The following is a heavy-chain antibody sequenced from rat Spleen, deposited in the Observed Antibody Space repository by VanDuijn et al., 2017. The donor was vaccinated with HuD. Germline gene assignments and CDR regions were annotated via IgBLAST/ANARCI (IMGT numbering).Heavy chain of an antibody. CDR1: GFTFNNYW. CDR2: ITNASGRT. J-gene: IGHJ4*01. D-gene: IGHD1-6*01. V-gene: IGHV5-31*01. Sequence: EVQLVESGGGLVQPGGSLKLSCVASGFTFNNYWMTWIRQAPGKGLEWVASITNASGRTYYPDSVKGRFTISRDTAQNTLYLQMNSLRSEDTATYYCTRAMYTTDYYYAKGYYVMIAWGQGTSVTVS. CDR3: TRAMYTTDYYYAKGYYVMIA.